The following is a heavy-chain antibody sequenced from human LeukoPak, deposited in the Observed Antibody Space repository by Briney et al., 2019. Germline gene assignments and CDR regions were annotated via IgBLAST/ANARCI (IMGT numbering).Heavy chain of an antibody. CDR1: GFTFGDYA. Sequence: PGGSLRLSCTASGFTFGDYAMSWVRQAPGKGLEWVGFIRSKGYGGTTEYAASVKGRFTISRDDSKSMAYLQMNSLRAEDTAVYYCAKDRKRFGEFHGYFDYWGQGTLVTVSS. J-gene: IGHJ4*02. D-gene: IGHD3-10*01. CDR2: IRSKGYGGTT. V-gene: IGHV3-49*04. CDR3: AKDRKRFGEFHGYFDY.